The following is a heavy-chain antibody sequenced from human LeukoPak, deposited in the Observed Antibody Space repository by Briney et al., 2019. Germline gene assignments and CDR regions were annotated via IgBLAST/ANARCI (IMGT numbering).Heavy chain of an antibody. CDR3: ARHRNRGLNDY. CDR1: GRSFSGYY. Sequence: SETLSLTCAVYGRSFSGYYWSWIRQPPGKGLEWMGEINHSGSSNYNPSLKSRVTISVDTSKNQFSLKLSSVTAADTAVYYCARHRNRGLNDYWGQGTLVTVSS. V-gene: IGHV4-34*01. CDR2: INHSGSS. J-gene: IGHJ4*02. D-gene: IGHD1-14*01.